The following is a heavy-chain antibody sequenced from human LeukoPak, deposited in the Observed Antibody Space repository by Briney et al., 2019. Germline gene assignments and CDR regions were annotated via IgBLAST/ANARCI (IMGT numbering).Heavy chain of an antibody. Sequence: SGGSLRLSCAASGFTLSNYAMSWVRQAPGKGLEWVSAITGSGGNTYYADSVKGRFTISRDNSKNTVFLQMNSLGAEDTAVYYCAKWGDYDVLTGYYVSDYWGQGTLVTVSS. V-gene: IGHV3-23*01. J-gene: IGHJ4*02. D-gene: IGHD3-9*01. CDR3: AKWGDYDVLTGYYVSDY. CDR1: GFTLSNYA. CDR2: ITGSGGNT.